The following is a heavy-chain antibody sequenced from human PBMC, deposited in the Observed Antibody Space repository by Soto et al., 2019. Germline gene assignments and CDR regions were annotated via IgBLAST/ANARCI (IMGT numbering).Heavy chain of an antibody. Sequence: GGSLRLSCAASGFTFSSYSMNWVRQAPGKGLEWVSYISSSSSTIYYADSVKGRFTISRDNAKNSLYLQMNSLRDEDTAVYYCAREPTNSIAVAGSALGGFDPWGQGTLVTVSS. CDR2: ISSSSSTI. J-gene: IGHJ5*02. CDR3: AREPTNSIAVAGSALGGFDP. D-gene: IGHD6-19*01. V-gene: IGHV3-48*02. CDR1: GFTFSSYS.